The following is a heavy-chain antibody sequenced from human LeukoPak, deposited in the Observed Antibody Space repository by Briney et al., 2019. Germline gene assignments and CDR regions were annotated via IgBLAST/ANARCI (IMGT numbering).Heavy chain of an antibody. J-gene: IGHJ3*02. CDR2: MSNGGKTT. CDR1: GFTFTTYE. V-gene: IGHV3-48*03. CDR3: ARTRRFTMIVVVGDVFDI. Sequence: GGSLRLSCAASGFTFTTYEMNWVRQAPGKGLEWVSYMSNGGKTTYYADSVKGRFTISRDNAKNSLYLQMNSLRAEDTAVYYCARTRRFTMIVVVGDVFDIWGQGTLVTVSS. D-gene: IGHD3-22*01.